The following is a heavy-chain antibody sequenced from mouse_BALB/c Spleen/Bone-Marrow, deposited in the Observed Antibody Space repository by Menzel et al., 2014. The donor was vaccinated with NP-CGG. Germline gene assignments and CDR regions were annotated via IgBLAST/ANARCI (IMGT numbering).Heavy chain of an antibody. CDR2: VSSGSSII. D-gene: IGHD4-1*01. J-gene: IGHJ2*01. Sequence: DVKLVESGGGLVQPGGSRKLSCAASGFTFSSFGMHWVRRAPEKGLEWVAYVSSGSSIIYYADTVKGRLTISRDDPKNTLFLQMTSLRSEDTAMYYCTRGGNWDDFDYWGQGTTLTVSS. CDR1: GFTFSSFG. CDR3: TRGGNWDDFDY. V-gene: IGHV5-17*02.